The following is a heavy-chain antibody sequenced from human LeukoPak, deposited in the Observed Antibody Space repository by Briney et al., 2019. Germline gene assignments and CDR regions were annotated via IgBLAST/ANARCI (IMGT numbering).Heavy chain of an antibody. CDR1: GFTFSTHA. D-gene: IGHD3-3*01. J-gene: IGHJ4*02. V-gene: IGHV3-23*01. Sequence: GGSLRLSCAASGFTFSTHAMSWVRQAPGKGLEWVSAISNSGARTYYADSVKGRFTISRDNFKNTLYLQMDSLRAEDTAVYYCAKDRDFWSGQADYWGQGTLVTVSS. CDR2: ISNSGART. CDR3: AKDRDFWSGQADY.